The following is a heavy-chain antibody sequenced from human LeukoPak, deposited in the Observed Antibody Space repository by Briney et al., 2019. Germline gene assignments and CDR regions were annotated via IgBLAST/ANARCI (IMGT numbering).Heavy chain of an antibody. V-gene: IGHV3-33*01. J-gene: IGHJ4*02. CDR3: ARTPNYYGSGLPHY. Sequence: PGGSLRLSGAGSGFTFSSKGRHWVGKAPGRGREGVAVIWYDGSNKYYADSVKGRFTISRDNSKNTLYLQMNSLRAEDTAVCYCARTPNYYGSGLPHYWGQGTLVTVSS. CDR1: GFTFSSKG. CDR2: IWYDGSNK. D-gene: IGHD3-10*01.